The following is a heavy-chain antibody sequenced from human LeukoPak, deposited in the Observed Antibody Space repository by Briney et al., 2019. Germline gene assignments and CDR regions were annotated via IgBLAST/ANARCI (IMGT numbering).Heavy chain of an antibody. CDR1: GSSIGSSSYY. CDR3: ARHPDYGGNSDPNY. J-gene: IGHJ4*02. D-gene: IGHD4-23*01. Sequence: SETLSLTCTVSGSSIGSSSYYWGWIRQPPGKGLEWIGSIYYSGSTYYNPSLKSRVTISVDTSKNQFSLKLSSVTAADTAVYYCARHPDYGGNSDPNYWGQGTLVTVSS. V-gene: IGHV4-39*01. CDR2: IYYSGST.